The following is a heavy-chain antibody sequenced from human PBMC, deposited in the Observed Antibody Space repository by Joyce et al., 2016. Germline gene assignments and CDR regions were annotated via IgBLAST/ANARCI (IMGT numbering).Heavy chain of an antibody. CDR3: ARGPRSNWGLVWFDP. D-gene: IGHD7-27*01. CDR1: GGSFSGYY. Sequence: QVQLQQWGAGLLKPSETLSPTCAVYGGSFSGYYGSWIRQPPGKGLGWNGEINHSGSTNYNPSLKSRVTISVDTAKNQFSLKLSSVTAADTAVYYCARGPRSNWGLVWFDPWGQGTLVTVSS. CDR2: INHSGST. V-gene: IGHV4-34*01. J-gene: IGHJ5*02.